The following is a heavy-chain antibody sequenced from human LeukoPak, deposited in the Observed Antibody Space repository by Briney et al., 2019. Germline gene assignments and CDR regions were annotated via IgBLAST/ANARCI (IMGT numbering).Heavy chain of an antibody. CDR3: ARELFDFDY. V-gene: IGHV3-23*01. Sequence: PGRSLRLSCAPSGFTFDNFAMTWVRQAPGKGLEWVSEITGSGGSTYYADSVKGRFTISRDNSKSTLYLQMNSLRAEDTAVYYCARELFDFDYWGQGTLVTVSS. CDR1: GFTFDNFA. J-gene: IGHJ4*02. D-gene: IGHD3-10*01. CDR2: ITGSGGST.